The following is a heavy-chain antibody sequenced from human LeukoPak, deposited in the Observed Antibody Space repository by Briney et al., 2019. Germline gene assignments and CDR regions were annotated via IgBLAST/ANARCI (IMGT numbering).Heavy chain of an antibody. CDR1: GGSFSGYY. Sequence: SETLSLTCAVYGGSFSGYYWSWIRQPPGKGLEWIGYIYYSGSTNYNPSLKSRVTISVDTSKNQFSLKLSSVTAADTAVYYCARVLGYCSGGSCYSYYYYYMDVWGKGTPVTVSS. D-gene: IGHD2-15*01. CDR2: IYYSGST. CDR3: ARVLGYCSGGSCYSYYYYYMDV. V-gene: IGHV4-59*01. J-gene: IGHJ6*03.